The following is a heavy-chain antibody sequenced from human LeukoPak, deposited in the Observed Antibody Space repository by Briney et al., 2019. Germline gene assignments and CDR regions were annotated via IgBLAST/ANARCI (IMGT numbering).Heavy chain of an antibody. CDR3: ARAILYGPDY. D-gene: IGHD2/OR15-2a*01. J-gene: IGHJ4*02. Sequence: SETLSLTCAVYGGSFSGYYWSWIRQPPGKGVEWIGEINHSGSTNYNPSLKSRVTISVATSKNQFSLKLSSVTAADTAVYYCARAILYGPDYWGQGTLVTGSS. V-gene: IGHV4-34*01. CDR2: INHSGST. CDR1: GGSFSGYY.